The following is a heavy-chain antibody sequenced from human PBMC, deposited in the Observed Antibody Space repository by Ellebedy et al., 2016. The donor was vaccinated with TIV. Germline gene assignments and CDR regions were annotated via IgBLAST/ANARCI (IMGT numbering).Heavy chain of an antibody. V-gene: IGHV3-7*01. CDR2: IKQDGSET. J-gene: IGHJ4*02. CDR3: ARGKGPGSFLVDF. Sequence: PGGSLRLSCAASGFTFSNYWMSWVRQAPGKGLEWVANIKQDGSETYYVDSVKGRFTVSRDNPKSTVYLQMNSLRAEDTALYFCARGKGPGSFLVDFWGQGTLVTVSS. CDR1: GFTFSNYW.